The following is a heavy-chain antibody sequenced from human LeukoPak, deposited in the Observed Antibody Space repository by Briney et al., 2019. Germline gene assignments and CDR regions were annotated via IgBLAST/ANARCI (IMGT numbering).Heavy chain of an antibody. D-gene: IGHD3-3*01. V-gene: IGHV1-46*01. CDR3: ATSMIYDFWSGYPPKI. Sequence: GASVKVSCKASGYTFTSYYMHWVRQAPGQGLEWMGIINPSGGSTSYAQKFQGRVTMTEDTSTDTAYMELSSLRPEDTAVYYCATSMIYDFWSGYPPKIWGQGTLVTVSS. CDR2: INPSGGST. CDR1: GYTFTSYY. J-gene: IGHJ4*02.